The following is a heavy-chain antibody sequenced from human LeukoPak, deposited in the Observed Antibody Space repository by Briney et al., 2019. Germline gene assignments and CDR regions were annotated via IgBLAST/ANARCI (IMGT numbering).Heavy chain of an antibody. CDR1: GYTFTSYG. D-gene: IGHD3-10*01. CDR2: ISAYNGNT. V-gene: IGHV1-18*01. J-gene: IGHJ5*02. CDR3: ARDPTGITMVRGRSVFTNWFDP. Sequence: ASVKVSCKASGYTFTSYGISWVRQAPGQGLEWMGWISAYNGNTNYAQKLQGRVTMTTDTSTSTAYMELRSLRSDDTAVYYCARDPTGITMVRGRSVFTNWFDPWGQGTLVTVSS.